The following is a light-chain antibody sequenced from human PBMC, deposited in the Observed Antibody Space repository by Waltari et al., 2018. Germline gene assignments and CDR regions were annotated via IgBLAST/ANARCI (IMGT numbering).Light chain of an antibody. Sequence: SSELTPAPAVSVALGQTVRITCHGDSLRSYAASWYQQKPGQAPVLVIYGKNNRPSGIPDRFSGSSSGNTASLTITGAQAEDEADYYCNSRDSSGNHVVFGGGTKLTVL. V-gene: IGLV3-19*01. CDR2: GKN. CDR1: SLRSYA. J-gene: IGLJ2*01. CDR3: NSRDSSGNHVV.